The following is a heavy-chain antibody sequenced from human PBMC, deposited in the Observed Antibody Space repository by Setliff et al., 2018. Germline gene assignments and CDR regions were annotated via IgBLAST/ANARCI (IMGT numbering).Heavy chain of an antibody. CDR3: ARARGSSWLFYYMDV. V-gene: IGHV4-38-2*01. CDR2: IYYSGST. D-gene: IGHD6-13*01. J-gene: IGHJ6*03. CDR1: GYSISSGYY. Sequence: PSETLSLTCAVSGYSISSGYYWGWIRQPPGKGLEWIGSIYYSGSTYYNPSLKSRVTISVDTSKNQFSLKLSSVTAADTAVYYCARARGSSWLFYYMDVWGKGTTVTVSS.